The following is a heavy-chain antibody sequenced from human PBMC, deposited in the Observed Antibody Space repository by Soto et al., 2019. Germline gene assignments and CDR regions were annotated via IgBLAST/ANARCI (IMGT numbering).Heavy chain of an antibody. CDR1: GGSISSSTYY. CDR2: IYYSGST. V-gene: IGHV4-39*01. CDR3: ASSGWFDP. Sequence: PSETLSLTCTVSGGSISSSTYYWGWIRQPPGKGLEWIGTIYYSGSTYYNPSLKSRVTISVDTSKNQFSLKLSSVTAADTAVYYCASSGWFDPWGQAILVTVSS. J-gene: IGHJ5*02.